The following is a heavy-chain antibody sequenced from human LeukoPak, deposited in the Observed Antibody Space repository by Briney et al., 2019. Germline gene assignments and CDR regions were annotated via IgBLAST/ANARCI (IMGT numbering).Heavy chain of an antibody. CDR1: GGSISSYY. V-gene: IGHV4-59*01. J-gene: IGHJ5*02. Sequence: SETLSLTCTVSGGSISSYYWSWIRQPPGKGLEWIGYIYYSGSTNYNPSLKSRVTISVDTSKNQFSLKLSSVTAADTAVYYCARDLKGWFDPWGQGTLVTVSS. CDR3: ARDLKGWFDP. CDR2: IYYSGST.